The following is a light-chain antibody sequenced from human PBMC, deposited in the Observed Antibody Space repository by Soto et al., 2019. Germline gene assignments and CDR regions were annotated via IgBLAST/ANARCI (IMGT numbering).Light chain of an antibody. Sequence: QSVLTPPPSVSGAPGQRTTISCPESTSSIGAGYDVLWYQQLPGAAPKLLIYANSTRPSGVPDRFSGSTSGPSASLAITGLQAEDEADYYCQSYDSSLYGYVFGSGTKVTVL. J-gene: IGLJ1*01. CDR2: ANS. V-gene: IGLV1-40*01. CDR3: QSYDSSLYGYV. CDR1: TSSIGAGYD.